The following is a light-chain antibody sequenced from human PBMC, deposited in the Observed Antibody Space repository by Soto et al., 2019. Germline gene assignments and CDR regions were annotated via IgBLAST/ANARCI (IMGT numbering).Light chain of an antibody. V-gene: IGKV3-15*01. CDR1: QSVSIH. CDR3: QQYSNWPPIT. J-gene: IGKJ5*01. Sequence: VMTQAPGTLSVSLGEGANLSCSASQSVSIHLAWYQQKPGQAPRLLIYDTSTRATGIPARFSGSGSGTEFTLTIRSLQSEDFAVYYCQQYSNWPPITCGQGKRRAIK. CDR2: DTS.